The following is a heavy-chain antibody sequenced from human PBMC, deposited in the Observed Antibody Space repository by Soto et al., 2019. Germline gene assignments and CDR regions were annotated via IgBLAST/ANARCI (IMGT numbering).Heavy chain of an antibody. J-gene: IGHJ4*02. Sequence: GGSLRLSCAASGFTFSSYAMSWVRQAPGKGLEWVSAISGSGGSTYYADSVKGRFTISRDNSKNTLYLQMNSLRAEDTAVYYCAKDSLFGVVNHLGYYFDYWGQGTLVTVSS. CDR3: AKDSLFGVVNHLGYYFDY. CDR1: GFTFSSYA. V-gene: IGHV3-23*01. D-gene: IGHD3-3*01. CDR2: ISGSGGST.